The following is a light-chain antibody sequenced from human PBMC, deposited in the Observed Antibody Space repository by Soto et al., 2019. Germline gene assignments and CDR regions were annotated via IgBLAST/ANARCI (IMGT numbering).Light chain of an antibody. V-gene: IGLV1-44*01. CDR2: SNN. CDR3: AAWDDSLNGVV. J-gene: IGLJ2*01. Sequence: LTQPPSASGTPGQRVTISCSGSSSNIGSNTVNWYQQLPGTAPKLLIYSNNQRPSGVPDRFSGSKSGTSASLAISGLRSEDEADYYCAAWDDSLNGVVFGGGTKVTVL. CDR1: SSNIGSNT.